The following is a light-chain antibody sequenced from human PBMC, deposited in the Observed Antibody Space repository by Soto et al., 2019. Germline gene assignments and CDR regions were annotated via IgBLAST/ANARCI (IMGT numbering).Light chain of an antibody. CDR3: QQYNKWPPIT. J-gene: IGKJ5*01. CDR2: GAS. V-gene: IGKV3-15*01. Sequence: EIVLTQSPATLSLSPGERATLSCGASQSVSSSYLAWYQQKPGQAPRLLISGASTRATGIPARFSGSGSGTEFTLTISSLQSEDFAVYYCQQYNKWPPITFGHGTRLEIK. CDR1: QSVSSSY.